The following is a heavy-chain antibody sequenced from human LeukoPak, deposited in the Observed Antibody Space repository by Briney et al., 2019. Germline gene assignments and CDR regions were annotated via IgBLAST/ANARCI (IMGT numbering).Heavy chain of an antibody. CDR2: IYYSGST. CDR3: ARHARSSGWYGGDAFDI. J-gene: IGHJ3*02. V-gene: IGHV4-39*01. Sequence: SETLSLTCTVSGGSMSSSSYYWGWIRQPPGKGLEWIGSIYYSGSTYYNPSLKSRVTISVDTSKNQFSLKLSSVTAADTAVYYCARHARSSGWYGGDAFDIWGQGTMVTVSS. CDR1: GGSMSSSSYY. D-gene: IGHD6-19*01.